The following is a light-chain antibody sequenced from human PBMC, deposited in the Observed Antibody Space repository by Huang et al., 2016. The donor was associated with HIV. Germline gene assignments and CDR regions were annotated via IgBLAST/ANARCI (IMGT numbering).Light chain of an antibody. CDR1: QSVGSY. CDR3: HQRSNWPLIT. V-gene: IGKV3-11*01. J-gene: IGKJ5*01. Sequence: EIVLTQSPATLSLSPGERATLSCRASQSVGSYLAWYQQKPGRAPRLLIYDASNMAIGIPARFSGSGSGTDFTFTISSLDPEDFAVYYCHQRSNWPLITIGQGTRLEIK. CDR2: DAS.